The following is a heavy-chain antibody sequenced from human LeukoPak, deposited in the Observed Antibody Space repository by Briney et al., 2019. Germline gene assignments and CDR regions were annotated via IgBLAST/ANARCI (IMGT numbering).Heavy chain of an antibody. D-gene: IGHD2-8*01. Sequence: SETPSLTCAVYGGSFSGYYWSWIRQPPGKGLEWIGGINHSGSTNYNPSLKSRVTISVDTSKNQFSLKLSSVTAADTAVYYCARGESCANGVCYYWDYWGQGTLVTVSS. CDR3: ARGESCANGVCYYWDY. CDR1: GGSFSGYY. V-gene: IGHV4-34*01. CDR2: INHSGST. J-gene: IGHJ4*02.